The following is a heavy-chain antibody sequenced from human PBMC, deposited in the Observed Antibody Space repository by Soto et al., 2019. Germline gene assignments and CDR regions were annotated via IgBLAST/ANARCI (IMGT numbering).Heavy chain of an antibody. J-gene: IGHJ5*02. D-gene: IGHD2-15*01. V-gene: IGHV3-48*02. CDR2: ISISSRTI. CDR1: GFTFRSYS. CDR3: SRDNGIAGSFDP. Sequence: EMQLVESGGGLVQPGGSLRLSCAASGFTFRSYSMNWVRQAPGTGLEWVSYISISSRTIYYADSVKGRFTISRDDAKNSLYLQTNSRRDEVTSVYYCSRDNGIAGSFDPWGQGTLVTGSA.